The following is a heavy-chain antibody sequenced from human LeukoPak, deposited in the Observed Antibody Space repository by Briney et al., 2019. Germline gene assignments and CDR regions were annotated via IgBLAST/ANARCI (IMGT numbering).Heavy chain of an antibody. Sequence: GGSLRLSCAASEFTFSSYWMSWVRQAPGKGLEWVANIKKDGSEKYYVDSVKGRFTISRDNAKTSLYLQMNSLRAEDTAVYYCARHLSGITGYTYGRGIDYWGQGTLVTVSS. CDR3: ARHLSGITGYTYGRGIDY. CDR1: EFTFSSYW. J-gene: IGHJ4*02. CDR2: IKKDGSEK. D-gene: IGHD5-18*01. V-gene: IGHV3-7*01.